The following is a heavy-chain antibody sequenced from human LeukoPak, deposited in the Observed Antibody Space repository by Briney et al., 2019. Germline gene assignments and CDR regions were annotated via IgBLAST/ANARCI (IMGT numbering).Heavy chain of an antibody. D-gene: IGHD4-23*01. CDR1: GGSISSYY. Sequence: SETLSLTCTVSGGSISSYYWSWIREPPGKGLEWIGYIFYTGSTNYNPSLKSRVTISVLTSKNRFSLKLSSVTAADTAVYYCATLTGGDDAFDIWGQGTMVTVSS. CDR3: ATLTGGDDAFDI. CDR2: IFYTGST. J-gene: IGHJ3*02. V-gene: IGHV4-59*01.